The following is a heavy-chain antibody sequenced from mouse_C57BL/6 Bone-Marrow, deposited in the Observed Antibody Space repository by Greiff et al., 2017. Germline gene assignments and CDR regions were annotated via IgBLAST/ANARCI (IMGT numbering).Heavy chain of an antibody. D-gene: IGHD1-1*01. Sequence: VQLQQSGGGLVQPGESLKLSCESNEYEFPSHDMSWVRKTPEKRLELVAAINSDGGSTYYPDTMERRFIISRDNTKKTLYLQMSSLRSEDTALYYCARPYYGSSFYYFDYWGQGTTLTVSS. CDR1: EYEFPSHD. V-gene: IGHV5-2*01. CDR2: INSDGGST. J-gene: IGHJ2*01. CDR3: ARPYYGSSFYYFDY.